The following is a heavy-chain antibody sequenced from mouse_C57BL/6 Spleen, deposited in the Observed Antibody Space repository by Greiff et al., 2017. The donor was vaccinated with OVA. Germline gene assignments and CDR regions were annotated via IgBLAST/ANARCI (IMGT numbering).Heavy chain of an antibody. V-gene: IGHV1-81*01. D-gene: IGHD1-1*01. CDR1: GYTFTSYG. J-gene: IGHJ2*01. CDR3: ARSYYGSSYLYYFDY. Sequence: QVQLQQSGAELARPGASVKLFCKASGYTFTSYGISWVKQRTGQGLEWIGEIYPRSGNTYYNEKFKGKATLTADKSSSTAYMELRSLTSEDSAVYFCARSYYGSSYLYYFDYWGQGTTLTVSS. CDR2: IYPRSGNT.